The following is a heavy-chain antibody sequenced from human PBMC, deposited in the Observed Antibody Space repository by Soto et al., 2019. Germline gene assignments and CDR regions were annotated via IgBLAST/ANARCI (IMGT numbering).Heavy chain of an antibody. D-gene: IGHD2-15*01. CDR2: ISYDGRDK. V-gene: IGHV3-30*18. CDR3: AKDRGFCNGGSCYGFDY. J-gene: IGHJ4*02. Sequence: GGSLRLSCAASGFTFSNYGMHWVRQAPGKGLEWVAVISYDGRDKYYGESVKGRFTIFRDNSKNTLYLEMNTLRPDDTGVYYCAKDRGFCNGGSCYGFDYWSQGTLVTVSS. CDR1: GFTFSNYG.